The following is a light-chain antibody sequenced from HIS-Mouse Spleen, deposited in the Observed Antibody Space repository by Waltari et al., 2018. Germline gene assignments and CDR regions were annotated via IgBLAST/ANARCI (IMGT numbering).Light chain of an antibody. Sequence: QSALTQPRSVSGSPGQSVTISCTGTSSDVGVYNYVSWYQQHPGKATKLMIYDVSKRPSGVPDRFSGSKSGNTASLTISGLQAEDEADYYCCSYAGSYTPWVFGGGTKLTVL. CDR2: DVS. V-gene: IGLV2-11*01. J-gene: IGLJ3*02. CDR3: CSYAGSYTPWV. CDR1: SSDVGVYNY.